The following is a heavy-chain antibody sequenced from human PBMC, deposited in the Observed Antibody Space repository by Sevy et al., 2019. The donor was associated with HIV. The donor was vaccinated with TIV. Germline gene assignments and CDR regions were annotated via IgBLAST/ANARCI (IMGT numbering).Heavy chain of an antibody. Sequence: GGSLRLSCAASGFTFSSYGMHWVRQPPGKGLEWVAVIWYDGSNKYYADSVKGRFTISRDNSKNTLYLQMNSLRAEDTAVYYCAREAYDFWSGQEIYYFDYWGQGTLVTVSS. CDR3: AREAYDFWSGQEIYYFDY. J-gene: IGHJ4*02. CDR2: IWYDGSNK. CDR1: GFTFSSYG. D-gene: IGHD3-3*01. V-gene: IGHV3-33*01.